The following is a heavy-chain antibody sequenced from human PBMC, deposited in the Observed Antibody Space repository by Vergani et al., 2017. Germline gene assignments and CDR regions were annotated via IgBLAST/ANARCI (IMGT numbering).Heavy chain of an antibody. V-gene: IGHV4-38-2*01. CDR3: ARHTTYTDS. J-gene: IGHJ4*02. CDR1: GYSISSTYY. D-gene: IGHD1-1*01. Sequence: QVQLQESGPGLVKPSETLSLTCAVSGYSISSTYYWGWIRQPPGKGLEWMGIIYPADSDTRYSPSFQGQVTISADKSISTAFLQWDSLKASDTALHYCARHTTYTDSWGQGTLVTVSS. CDR2: IYPADSDT.